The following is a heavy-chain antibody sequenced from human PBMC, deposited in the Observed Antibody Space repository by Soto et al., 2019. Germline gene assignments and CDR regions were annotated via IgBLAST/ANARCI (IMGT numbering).Heavy chain of an antibody. CDR1: GFSINSGSYF. Sequence: PSETLSLTCNVTGFSINSGSYFWSWIRQPPGKALEWLGYVYYAGATSYNPALGGRVTISLDTSKTQFSLKLTSVTAADTAVYFCARDNPSPFQYSPAGWFDPWGQGRMVTVSS. CDR3: ARDNPSPFQYSPAGWFDP. D-gene: IGHD2-15*01. J-gene: IGHJ5*02. CDR2: VYYAGAT. V-gene: IGHV4-61*01.